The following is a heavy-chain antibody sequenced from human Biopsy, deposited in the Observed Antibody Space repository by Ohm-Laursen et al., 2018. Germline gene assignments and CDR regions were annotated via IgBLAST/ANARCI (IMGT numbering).Heavy chain of an antibody. CDR3: ARRDTKSLLR. J-gene: IGHJ4*02. D-gene: IGHD5-12*01. Sequence: GESLRISCKGSGYIFTTYWIAWVRQMPGKGLELMGVIYPGDFDTTYSPSFQGQVTISADKSTAYLQWSSLKASDTAMYYCARRDTKSLLRWGQGTLVTVSS. CDR2: IYPGDFDT. CDR1: GYIFTTYW. V-gene: IGHV5-51*01.